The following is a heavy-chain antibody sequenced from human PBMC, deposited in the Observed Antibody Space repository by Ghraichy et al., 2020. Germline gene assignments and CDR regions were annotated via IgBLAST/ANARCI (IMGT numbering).Heavy chain of an antibody. CDR2: ISGSGGST. J-gene: IGHJ4*02. CDR1: GFTFSTYA. D-gene: IGHD6-13*01. V-gene: IGHV3-23*01. CDR3: AKCYSSSWYPHY. Sequence: GGSLRLSCAASGFTFSTYAMSWVRQAPGKGLEWVSAISGSGGSTNSADSVKGRVTISRDNSKNTLYLQMNSLRAEDTAVYYCAKCYSSSWYPHYWGQGTLVTVSS.